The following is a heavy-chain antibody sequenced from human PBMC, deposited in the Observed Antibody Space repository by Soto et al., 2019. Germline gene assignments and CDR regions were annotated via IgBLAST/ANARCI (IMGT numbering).Heavy chain of an antibody. CDR3: ARDRAAAGTPYYYYYGMDV. V-gene: IGHV4-4*02. D-gene: IGHD6-13*01. J-gene: IGHJ6*04. CDR1: GGSISSSNW. CDR2: IYHSRST. Sequence: SETLSLTCAVSGGSISSSNWWSWVRQAPRKGLEGIGAIYHSRSTNYNPSLKSRVTTSVDKSKTQFYLKLSSVAEANTAVYYCARDRAAAGTPYYYYYGMDVGGKGNTVT.